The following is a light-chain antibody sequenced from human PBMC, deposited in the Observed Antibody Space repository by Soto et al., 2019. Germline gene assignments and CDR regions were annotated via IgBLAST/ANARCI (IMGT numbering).Light chain of an antibody. CDR3: QQYYASLLT. CDR1: QSVLYSSDNKNY. Sequence: DIVMTQSPDSLAVSLGERATINCKSSQSVLYSSDNKNYLAWYQQKPGQPPKLLIYWASTRESGVPDRFSGSGSGTDFTLTITSLQAEDVAVYYCQQYYASLLTFGPRTKVDIK. J-gene: IGKJ3*01. V-gene: IGKV4-1*01. CDR2: WAS.